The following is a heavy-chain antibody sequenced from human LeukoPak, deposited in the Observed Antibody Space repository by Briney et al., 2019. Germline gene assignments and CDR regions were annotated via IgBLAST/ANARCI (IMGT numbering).Heavy chain of an antibody. Sequence: SDTLSLTCTVSGGSISQYYWRWIRQPAGKGLEWIGRIYTSGSTNYNPSLKSRVTISHVKSKNQFSLNLTSVPCADTAVYYCARATMLGDYFDYWGQGSLVTVSS. CDR2: IYTSGST. D-gene: IGHD3-10*02. CDR1: GGSISQYY. CDR3: ARATMLGDYFDY. V-gene: IGHV4-4*07. J-gene: IGHJ4*02.